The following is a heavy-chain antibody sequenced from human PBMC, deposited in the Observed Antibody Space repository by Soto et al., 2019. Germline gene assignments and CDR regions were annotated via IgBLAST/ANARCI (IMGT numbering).Heavy chain of an antibody. CDR2: ISPSGKTS. CDR3: ARDQDGDYGLDY. D-gene: IGHD4-17*01. J-gene: IGHJ4*02. V-gene: IGHV1-46*01. Sequence: QVQLVQSGAEVRKPGASVKVSCKTSGYIFANYYIHWVRQAPGQGLEWMGIISPSGKTSTYAQKFQGRVTMTKDTSTSTVYMELSSLRSEDTAVYYCARDQDGDYGLDYWGQGTLVTVSS. CDR1: GYIFANYY.